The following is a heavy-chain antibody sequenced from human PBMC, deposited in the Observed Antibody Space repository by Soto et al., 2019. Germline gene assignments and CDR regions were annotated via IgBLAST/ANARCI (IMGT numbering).Heavy chain of an antibody. J-gene: IGHJ5*02. D-gene: IGHD6-13*01. CDR2: IIPILGIA. Sequence: QVQLVQSGAEVKKPGSSVKVSCKASGGTFSSYTISWVRQAPGQGLEWMGRIIPILGIANYAPKFQGRVTIPADKSTSTAYMELSSLRSEDTAVYYCARGIAAAGSPWGQGTLVTVSS. CDR1: GGTFSSYT. V-gene: IGHV1-69*02. CDR3: ARGIAAAGSP.